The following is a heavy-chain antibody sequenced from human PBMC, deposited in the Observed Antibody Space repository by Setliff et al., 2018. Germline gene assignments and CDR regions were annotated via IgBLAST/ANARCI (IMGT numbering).Heavy chain of an antibody. CDR3: AGDTYTIFGVVPSEAHAFDI. V-gene: IGHV3-21*01. J-gene: IGHJ3*02. CDR1: GFTFSSYS. Sequence: PGGSLRLSCAASGFTFSSYSMNWVRQAPGKGLEWVSSISSSSSYIYYADSVKGRFTISRDNAKNSLYLQMNSLRAEDTAVYYCAGDTYTIFGVVPSEAHAFDIWGQGTMVTVSS. D-gene: IGHD3-3*01. CDR2: ISSSSSYI.